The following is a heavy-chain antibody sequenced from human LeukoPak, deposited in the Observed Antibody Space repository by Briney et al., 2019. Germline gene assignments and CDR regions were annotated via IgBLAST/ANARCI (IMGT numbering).Heavy chain of an antibody. J-gene: IGHJ4*02. CDR2: IDPRDSYT. V-gene: IGHV5-10-1*04. CDR1: GYRFTSYW. D-gene: IGHD6-13*01. Sequence: GESLQISCKGSGYRFTSYWISWVRQMPGKGLEWMGRIDPRDSYTNYSPSFQGQVTISADKSISTAYLQWGSLKASDTAMYYCAKAEALASAFDYWGQGTLVTVSS. CDR3: AKAEALASAFDY.